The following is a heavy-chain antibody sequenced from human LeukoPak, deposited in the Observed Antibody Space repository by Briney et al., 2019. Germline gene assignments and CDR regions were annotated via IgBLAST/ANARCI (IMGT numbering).Heavy chain of an antibody. Sequence: GGSLRLSCAASELTLSSNYMSWIRQAPGRGLEWVSAISGSGGSTYYADSVKGRFTISRDNSKNTLYLQMNSLRAEDTAVYYCAKGTTVVTRSFDYWGQGTLVTVSS. CDR2: ISGSGGST. D-gene: IGHD4-23*01. J-gene: IGHJ4*02. V-gene: IGHV3-23*01. CDR3: AKGTTVVTRSFDY. CDR1: ELTLSSNY.